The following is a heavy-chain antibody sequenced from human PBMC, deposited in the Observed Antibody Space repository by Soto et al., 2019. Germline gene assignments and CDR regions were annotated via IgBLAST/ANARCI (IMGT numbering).Heavy chain of an antibody. CDR1: GFTFSSYA. V-gene: IGHV3-23*01. J-gene: IGHJ5*02. CDR3: AKGRITIFGVVMQYNWFDP. D-gene: IGHD3-3*01. Sequence: GGSLRLSCAASGFTFSSYAMSWVRQAPGKGLEWVSAISGSGGSTYYADSVKGRFTISRDNSKNTLYLQMNSLRAEDTAVYYCAKGRITIFGVVMQYNWFDPWGQGTLVTVSS. CDR2: ISGSGGST.